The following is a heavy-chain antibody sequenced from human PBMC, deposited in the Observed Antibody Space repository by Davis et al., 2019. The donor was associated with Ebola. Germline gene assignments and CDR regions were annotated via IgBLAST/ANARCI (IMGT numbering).Heavy chain of an antibody. V-gene: IGHV3-7*01. J-gene: IGHJ4*02. D-gene: IGHD2-2*02. CDR3: ATRAYPGF. CDR1: GFTFSSDW. Sequence: GGSLRLSCAASGFTFSSDWMTWVRQAPGKGLEWVANIKQDGSEKNYVDSVKGRFTISRDNAKNSLYLQMNSLRVEDTAMYYCATRAYPGFWGQGTLVTVSS. CDR2: IKQDGSEK.